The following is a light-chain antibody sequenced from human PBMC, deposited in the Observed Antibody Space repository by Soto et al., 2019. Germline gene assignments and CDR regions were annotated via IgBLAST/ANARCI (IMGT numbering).Light chain of an antibody. CDR2: GNS. V-gene: IGLV1-40*01. CDR1: SSNIGAGYD. J-gene: IGLJ2*01. Sequence: QSVLTQPPSVSGAPGQRVTISCTGSSSNIGAGYDVHWYQQLPGTAPKLLIYGNSNRPSGVPDRFSGSKSGTSAFLAITGLQAEDVADYYCQSYDSSLSGSEFGGGTKLTVL. CDR3: QSYDSSLSGSE.